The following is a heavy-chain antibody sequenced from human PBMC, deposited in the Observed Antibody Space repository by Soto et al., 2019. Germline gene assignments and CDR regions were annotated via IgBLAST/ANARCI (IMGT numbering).Heavy chain of an antibody. CDR1: GGSISSYY. D-gene: IGHD4-17*01. CDR3: ARSRPSIATVTTIFDY. CDR2: TYYSGST. J-gene: IGHJ4*02. V-gene: IGHV4-59*01. Sequence: SETLSLTCTVSGGSISSYYWSWIRQPPGKGLEWIGYTYYSGSTNYNPSLKSRVTISVDTSKNQFSLKLGSVTAADTAVYYCARSRPSIATVTTIFDYWGQGTLVTVSS.